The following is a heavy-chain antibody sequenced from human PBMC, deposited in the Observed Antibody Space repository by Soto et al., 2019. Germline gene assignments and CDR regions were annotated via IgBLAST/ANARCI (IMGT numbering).Heavy chain of an antibody. J-gene: IGHJ4*02. Sequence: SETLSLTCAVYGGSFSGYYWSWIRQPPGKGLEWIGGINHSGSTNYNPSLKSRVTISVDTSKNQFSLKLSSVTAADTAVYYCAMGARRGRPYYFDYWGQGTLVTVSS. V-gene: IGHV4-34*01. CDR3: AMGARRGRPYYFDY. CDR2: INHSGST. D-gene: IGHD3-16*01. CDR1: GGSFSGYY.